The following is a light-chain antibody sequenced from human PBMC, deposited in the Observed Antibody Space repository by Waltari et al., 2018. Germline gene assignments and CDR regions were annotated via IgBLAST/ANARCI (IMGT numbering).Light chain of an antibody. V-gene: IGKV1-39*01. CDR2: AAS. Sequence: IQMTQSPASLAASLGDRVTITCRPSQSVTTSLHWYQQKSGEPPKLLISAASSFQSGVPSRFSGSGSGTDFTLTITHLQPEDVATYFCQQSHSPPFTFGPGTKV. CDR3: QQSHSPPFT. CDR1: QSVTTS. J-gene: IGKJ3*01.